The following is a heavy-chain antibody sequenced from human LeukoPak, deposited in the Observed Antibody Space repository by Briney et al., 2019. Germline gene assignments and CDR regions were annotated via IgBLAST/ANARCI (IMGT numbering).Heavy chain of an antibody. D-gene: IGHD2-2*01. CDR2: IIPIFGTA. V-gene: IGHV1-69*05. J-gene: IGHJ3*02. Sequence: SVKVSCKASGGTFSSYAISWVRQAPGQGLEWMGGIIPIFGTANYAQKFQGRVTITTDESTSTAYMELGSLRSEDTAVYYCARVRSIQLDAFDIWGQGTMVTVSS. CDR3: ARVRSIQLDAFDI. CDR1: GGTFSSYA.